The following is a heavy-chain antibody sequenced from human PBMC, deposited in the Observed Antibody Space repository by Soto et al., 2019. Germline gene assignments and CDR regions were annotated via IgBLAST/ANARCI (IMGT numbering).Heavy chain of an antibody. CDR2: ISYDGSNK. Sequence: QVQLVESGGGVVQPGRSLRLSCAASGFTFSSYGMHWVRQAPGKGLEWVADISYDGSNKYYADSVKGRFTISRDNSKNTLYLQMNSLRAEDTAVYYCCVGNMGYGDLFSSRDADYWGQGTLVTVSS. V-gene: IGHV3-30*03. J-gene: IGHJ4*02. CDR1: GFTFSSYG. D-gene: IGHD4-17*01. CDR3: CVGNMGYGDLFSSRDADY.